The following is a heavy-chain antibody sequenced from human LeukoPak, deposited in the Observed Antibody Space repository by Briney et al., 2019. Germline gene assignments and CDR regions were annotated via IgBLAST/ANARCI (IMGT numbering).Heavy chain of an antibody. CDR3: ARGGYYYDSSGYSHLPDY. Sequence: ASVKVYCKASGGTFSSYAFSWVRQAPGQGLEWMGGIIPIVGTTNYAQMFQGRVTITADESTSTAYMELSSLRSEDTAVYYCARGGYYYDSSGYSHLPDYWGQGTLVTVSA. D-gene: IGHD3-22*01. CDR2: IIPIVGTT. CDR1: GGTFSSYA. V-gene: IGHV1-69*13. J-gene: IGHJ4*02.